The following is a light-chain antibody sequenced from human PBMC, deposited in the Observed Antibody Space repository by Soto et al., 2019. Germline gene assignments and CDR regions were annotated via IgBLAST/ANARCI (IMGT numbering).Light chain of an antibody. CDR2: GAS. J-gene: IGKJ2*01. Sequence: IVMTQSPATLSVSPGERATLSCRASQSVSSSLAWYQQKPGQAPRLLFYGASTRATGVPARFSGSGSGTEFTLTISSLQSEDLAVYYCQQYNNWLYTFGQGTKLEIK. V-gene: IGKV3-15*01. CDR1: QSVSSS. CDR3: QQYNNWLYT.